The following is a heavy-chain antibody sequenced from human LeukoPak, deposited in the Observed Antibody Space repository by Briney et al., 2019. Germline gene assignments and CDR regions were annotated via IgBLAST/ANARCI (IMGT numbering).Heavy chain of an antibody. CDR3: ARGGHSSAFFDY. CDR2: ISGSGGST. Sequence: GGSLRLACAASGFSFSIYAMSWVRQAPGKGLEWVSTISGSGGSTYYADSVRGRFTMSRDNSKNTLYLQMKSLRAEDTAVYYCARGGHSSAFFDYWGQGTLVTVSS. J-gene: IGHJ4*02. D-gene: IGHD3-22*01. CDR1: GFSFSIYA. V-gene: IGHV3-23*01.